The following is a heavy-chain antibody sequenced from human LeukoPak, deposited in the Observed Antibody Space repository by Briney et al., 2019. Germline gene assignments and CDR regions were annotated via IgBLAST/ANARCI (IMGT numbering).Heavy chain of an antibody. D-gene: IGHD3-10*01. CDR3: VKGRMVRGVHDAFDI. V-gene: IGHV3-64D*06. Sequence: GGSLRLSCSASGFTFSSYAMHWVRQAPGKGLEYVSAISSNGGSTYYADSVKGRFTISRDNSKNTLYLQMSSLRAEDTAVYYCVKGRMVRGVHDAFDIWGQGTTVTVSS. CDR1: GFTFSSYA. CDR2: ISSNGGST. J-gene: IGHJ3*02.